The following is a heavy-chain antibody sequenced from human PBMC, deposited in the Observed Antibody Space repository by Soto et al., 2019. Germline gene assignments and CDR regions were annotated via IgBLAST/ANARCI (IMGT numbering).Heavy chain of an antibody. CDR1: GITFSDCY. CDR3: ARVRFGQWGYAMDV. D-gene: IGHD3-10*01. CDR2: MSSSGNNI. Sequence: QVHLVESGGGLVKPGGSLRLSCAASGITFSDCYMSWIRQAPGKGLEWVSYMSSSGNNINYAGPVRGRFTVSRDNAKNSLYLQMNSLRAENTAIYNCARVRFGQWGYAMDVWGQGTTVTVSS. J-gene: IGHJ6*02. V-gene: IGHV3-11*01.